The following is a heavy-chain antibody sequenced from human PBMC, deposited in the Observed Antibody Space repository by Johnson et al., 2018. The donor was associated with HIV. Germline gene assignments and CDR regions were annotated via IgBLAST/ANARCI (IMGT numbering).Heavy chain of an antibody. V-gene: IGHV3-20*04. CDR1: GFTFSSYA. J-gene: IGHJ3*02. Sequence: EQLVESGGGVVQPGRSLRLSCAASGFTFSSYAMHWDRQAPGKGLEWVSGINWNGGSIGYADSVKGRFTISRDNAKNSLYLQMNSLRAEDTALYYCARGSDPFGGVIVNGAFDIWGQGTMVTVSS. D-gene: IGHD3-16*02. CDR3: ARGSDPFGGVIVNGAFDI. CDR2: INWNGGSI.